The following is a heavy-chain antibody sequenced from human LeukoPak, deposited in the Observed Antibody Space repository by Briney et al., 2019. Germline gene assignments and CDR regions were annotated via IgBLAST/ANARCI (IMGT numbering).Heavy chain of an antibody. Sequence: GGSLRLSCAASGFTFSSYTMNWVRQPAGKGLEWVSNIGTSSTTIYYADSVKGRFTISRDNAKNSLYLQMNSLRAEDTAVYYCANAEVERMVRGVINLRRFDYWGQGTLVTVSS. V-gene: IGHV3-48*01. D-gene: IGHD3-10*01. CDR1: GFTFSSYT. CDR3: ANAEVERMVRGVINLRRFDY. CDR2: IGTSSTTI. J-gene: IGHJ4*02.